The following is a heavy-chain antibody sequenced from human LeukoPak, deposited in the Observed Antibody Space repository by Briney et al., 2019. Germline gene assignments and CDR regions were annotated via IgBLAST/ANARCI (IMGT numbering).Heavy chain of an antibody. Sequence: SETLSLTCTVSGGSVSSYYWSWIRQPPGKGLEWIGYFSYSGSTNYNPSLKSRVTISVDTSKNQFSLKLSSVTAADTAVYYCARGPLDSGYTYFDYWGQGTLVSVAS. CDR2: FSYSGST. D-gene: IGHD5-12*01. J-gene: IGHJ4*02. CDR1: GGSVSSYY. CDR3: ARGPLDSGYTYFDY. V-gene: IGHV4-59*02.